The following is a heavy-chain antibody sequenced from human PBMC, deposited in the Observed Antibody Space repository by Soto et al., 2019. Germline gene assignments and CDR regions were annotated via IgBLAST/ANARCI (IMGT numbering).Heavy chain of an antibody. V-gene: IGHV3-30*03. D-gene: IGHD6-19*01. J-gene: IGHJ4*02. Sequence: GGSLRLSCAASGFTFSTYGMHWVRHAPGKGLEWVAVISYDASSKYYADSVKCRFTISRDTSKNTLYMQMNSLTTEDTAAYYFATDRLGGWSFFTFDYLDPGTLLAVSS. CDR1: GFTFSTYG. CDR2: ISYDASSK. CDR3: ATDRLGGWSFFTFDY.